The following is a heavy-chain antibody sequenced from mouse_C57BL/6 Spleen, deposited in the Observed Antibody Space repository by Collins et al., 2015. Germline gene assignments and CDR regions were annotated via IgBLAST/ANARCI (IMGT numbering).Heavy chain of an antibody. J-gene: IGHJ4*01. CDR2: IDPETGGT. CDR1: GYTFTDYE. Sequence: QVQLQQSGAELVRPGASVTLSCKASGYTFTDYEMHWVKQTPVHGLEWIGAIDPETGGTAYNQKFKGKAILTADKSSSTAYMELRSLTSEDSAVYYCMTRGYYGNLRGNYAMDYWGQGTSVTVSS. D-gene: IGHD2-1*01. V-gene: IGHV1-15*01. CDR3: MTRGYYGNLRGNYAMDY.